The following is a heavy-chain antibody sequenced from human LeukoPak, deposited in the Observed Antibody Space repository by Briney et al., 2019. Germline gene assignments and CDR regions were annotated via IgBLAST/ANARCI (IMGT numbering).Heavy chain of an antibody. CDR2: MHYSGGA. V-gene: IGHV4-59*01. CDR1: GGSITSYY. CDR3: ARDIRVVGATHYSDQ. J-gene: IGHJ4*02. D-gene: IGHD1-26*01. Sequence: KPSETLSLTCTVSGGSITSYYWSWVRQPPGKGLEWIGYMHYSGGATYYPSLKSRVAMSIDASKNQFSLKLSSVTAADTAVYYCARDIRVVGATHYSDQWGQGTLVTVSS.